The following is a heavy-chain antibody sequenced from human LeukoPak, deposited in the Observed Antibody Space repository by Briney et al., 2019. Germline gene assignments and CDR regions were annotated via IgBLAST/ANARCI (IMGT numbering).Heavy chain of an antibody. Sequence: GGSLRLSCAASGFTFSSYAMSWVRQAPGKGQEWVSAISGSGGSTYYADSVKGRFTISRDNSKNTLYLQMNSLRAEDTAVYYCAKDYILTGYYIWGQGTLVTVSS. V-gene: IGHV3-23*01. D-gene: IGHD3-9*01. CDR2: ISGSGGST. CDR3: AKDYILTGYYI. J-gene: IGHJ4*02. CDR1: GFTFSSYA.